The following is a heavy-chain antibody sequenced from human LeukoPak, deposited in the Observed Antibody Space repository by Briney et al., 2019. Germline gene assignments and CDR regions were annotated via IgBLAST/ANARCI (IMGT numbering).Heavy chain of an antibody. CDR3: ARVGSLAYCGGDCYSDVDY. CDR2: IIPIFGTA. Sequence: ASVKVSRKASGGTFSSYAISWVRQAPGQGLEWMGGIIPIFGTANYAQKFQGRVTITADESTSTAYMELSSLRSEDTAVYYCARVGSLAYCGGDCYSDVDYWGQGTLVTVSS. D-gene: IGHD2-21*02. V-gene: IGHV1-69*13. CDR1: GGTFSSYA. J-gene: IGHJ4*02.